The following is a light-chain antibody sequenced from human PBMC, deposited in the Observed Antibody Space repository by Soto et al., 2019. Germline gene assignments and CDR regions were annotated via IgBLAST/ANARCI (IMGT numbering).Light chain of an antibody. V-gene: IGKV1-12*01. CDR2: AAS. Sequence: DIQLTQSPSSVSASVEDRVTITCRASQRLSSWLSWYQQKPGRAPKLLIYAASTLQSGVPSRFSGSGSGTDFTLTISSLQPEDFATYYCQQGSSFPVTFGGGTKVEVK. CDR1: QRLSSW. J-gene: IGKJ4*01. CDR3: QQGSSFPVT.